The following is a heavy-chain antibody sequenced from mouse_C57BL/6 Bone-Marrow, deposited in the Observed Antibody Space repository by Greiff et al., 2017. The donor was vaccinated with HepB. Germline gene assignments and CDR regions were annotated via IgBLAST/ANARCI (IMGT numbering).Heavy chain of an antibody. CDR2: ISNGGGST. D-gene: IGHD1-1*01. V-gene: IGHV5-12*01. J-gene: IGHJ4*01. CDR1: GFTFSDYY. Sequence: EVQVVESGGGLVQPGGSLKLSCAASGFTFSDYYMYWVRQTPEKRLEWVAYISNGGGSTYYPDTVKGRFTLSRDNAKHTLYLQMSRLKSEDTAMYYCARGRVLRSLYYAMDYWGQGTSVTVSS. CDR3: ARGRVLRSLYYAMDY.